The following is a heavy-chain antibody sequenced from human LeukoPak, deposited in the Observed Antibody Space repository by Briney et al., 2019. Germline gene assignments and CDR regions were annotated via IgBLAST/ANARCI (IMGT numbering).Heavy chain of an antibody. J-gene: IGHJ6*03. D-gene: IGHD1-26*01. V-gene: IGHV4-34*01. CDR2: TSHSGST. CDR3: ARLTWELPPGGLYYSYYMDL. Sequence: SETLSLTCAVYGGSFSGYYWSWIRQSPGKGLEWIGETSHSGSTNYNPSLKSRVTISVDASKNQFSLKLRSVTAAGTAVYYCARLTWELPPGGLYYSYYMDLWGKGTTVTVSS. CDR1: GGSFSGYY.